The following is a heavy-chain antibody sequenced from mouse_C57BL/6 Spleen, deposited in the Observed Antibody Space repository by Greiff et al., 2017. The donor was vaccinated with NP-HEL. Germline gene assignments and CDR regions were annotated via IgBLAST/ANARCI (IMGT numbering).Heavy chain of an antibody. V-gene: IGHV1-15*01. CDR2: IDPETGGT. CDR1: GYTFTDYE. D-gene: IGHD3-1*01. CDR3: TRLGFGDYFDY. J-gene: IGHJ2*01. Sequence: VQLQQSGAELVRPGASVTLSCKASGYTFTDYEMHWVKQTPVHGLEWIGAIDPETGGTAYNQKFKGKAILTADKSSSTAYMELRSLTSEDSAVHYCTRLGFGDYFDYWGQGTTLTVSS.